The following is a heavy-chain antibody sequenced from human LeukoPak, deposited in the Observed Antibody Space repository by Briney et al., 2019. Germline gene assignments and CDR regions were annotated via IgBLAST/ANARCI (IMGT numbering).Heavy chain of an antibody. Sequence: ASVKVSCKASGYTFTGYYMHWVRQAPGQGLEWMGWINPNSGGTNYAQKFQGRVTMTRDTSLSTAYMELSRLRSDDTAVYYCARDQRGTYYYDSSGYYPGAFDIWGQGTMVTVSS. D-gene: IGHD3-22*01. CDR1: GYTFTGYY. CDR3: ARDQRGTYYYDSSGYYPGAFDI. V-gene: IGHV1-2*02. J-gene: IGHJ3*02. CDR2: INPNSGGT.